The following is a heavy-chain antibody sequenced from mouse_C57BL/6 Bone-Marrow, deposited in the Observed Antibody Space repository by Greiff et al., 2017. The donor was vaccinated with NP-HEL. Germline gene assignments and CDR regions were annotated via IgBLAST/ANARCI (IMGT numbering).Heavy chain of an antibody. CDR3: TIYYYGSSSYAMDY. V-gene: IGHV5-9-1*02. Sequence: EVMLVESGEGLVKPGGSLKLSCAASGFTFSSYAMAWVRQTPEKRLEWVAYISSGGDYIYYADTVKGRFTISRDNARNTLYLQMSSLKSEDTAMYYCTIYYYGSSSYAMDYWGQGTSVTVSS. D-gene: IGHD1-1*01. CDR2: ISSGGDYI. CDR1: GFTFSSYA. J-gene: IGHJ4*01.